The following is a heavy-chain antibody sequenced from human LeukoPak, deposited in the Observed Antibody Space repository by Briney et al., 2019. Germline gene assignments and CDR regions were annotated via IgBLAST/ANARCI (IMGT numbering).Heavy chain of an antibody. CDR3: ARLGFGGLLSHYMDV. V-gene: IGHV3-48*03. Sequence: GGSLRLSCAASGFTFSSYEMNWVRQAPGKGLEWVSYISSSGSTIYYADSVKGRFTISRDNAKNSLYLQMNSLRAEDTAVYYCARLGFGGLLSHYMDVWGKGTTVTVSS. CDR2: ISSSGSTI. D-gene: IGHD3-10*01. CDR1: GFTFSSYE. J-gene: IGHJ6*03.